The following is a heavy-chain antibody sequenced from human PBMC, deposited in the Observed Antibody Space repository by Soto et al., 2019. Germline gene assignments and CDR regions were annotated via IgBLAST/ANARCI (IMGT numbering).Heavy chain of an antibody. CDR2: MNPNSGNT. D-gene: IGHD2-15*01. CDR1: GYTFTSYD. J-gene: IGHJ4*02. V-gene: IGHV1-8*01. Sequence: QVQLVQSGAEVKKPGASVKVSCKASGYTFTSYDINWVRQATGQGLEWMGWMNPNSGNTGYAQKFQGRVXXTXNXXISTAYMELSSLRSEDTAVYYCARGRVVVVAALFYWGQGTLVTVSS. CDR3: ARGRVVVVAALFY.